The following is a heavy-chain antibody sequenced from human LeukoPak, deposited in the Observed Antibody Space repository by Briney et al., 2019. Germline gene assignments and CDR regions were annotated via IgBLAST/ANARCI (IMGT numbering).Heavy chain of an antibody. CDR3: ARDLVRRFDY. V-gene: IGHV1-46*03. CDR2: INPSGGST. Sequence: ASVKVPRKASGYTFTSYYMHWVRQAPGQGLEWMGIINPSGGSTSYAQKFQGRVTMTRDTSTSTVYMELSSLRSEDTAVYYCARDLVRRFDYWGQGTLVTVSS. J-gene: IGHJ4*02. CDR1: GYTFTSYY.